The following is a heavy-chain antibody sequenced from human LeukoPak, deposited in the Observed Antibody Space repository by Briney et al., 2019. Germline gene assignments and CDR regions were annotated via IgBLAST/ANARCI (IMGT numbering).Heavy chain of an antibody. CDR3: AKAQGPLRFLEWLFDY. CDR1: GFTFSDHY. Sequence: GGFLRLSCAASGFTFSDHYMHWVRQAPGKGLEWVAVISYDGSNKYYADSVKGRFTISRDNSKNTLYLQMNSLRAEDTAVYYCAKAQGPLRFLEWLFDYWGQGTLVTVSS. J-gene: IGHJ4*02. D-gene: IGHD3-3*01. V-gene: IGHV3-30*18. CDR2: ISYDGSNK.